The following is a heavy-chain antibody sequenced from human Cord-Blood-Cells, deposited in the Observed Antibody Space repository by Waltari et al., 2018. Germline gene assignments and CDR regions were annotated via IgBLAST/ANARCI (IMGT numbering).Heavy chain of an antibody. CDR3: AGGSYFNWFDP. Sequence: QVQLVQSGAEVKKPGASVKVSCKASGYTFTSYYMHWVRQAPGQGLEWMGISNPSGGSTSYEQKCQGRVTMTRDTSTSTVYMELSSLRSEDTAVYYCAGGSYFNWFDPWGQGTLVTVSS. J-gene: IGHJ5*02. V-gene: IGHV1-46*01. CDR1: GYTFTSYY. CDR2: SNPSGGST. D-gene: IGHD1-26*01.